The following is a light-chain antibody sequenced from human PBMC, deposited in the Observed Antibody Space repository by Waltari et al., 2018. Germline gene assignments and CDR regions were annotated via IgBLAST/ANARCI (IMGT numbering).Light chain of an antibody. V-gene: IGKV1-39*01. CDR3: QQSYTTAYT. CDR1: QSISTS. J-gene: IGKJ2*01. CDR2: VAS. Sequence: IQMTQSPSSLSASVGDRVTITCRASQSISTSLNWYQQITGKAPKLLIYVASTLQSGVPSRVSGSGSGTDFSLTISSLQPEDFATYYCQQSYTTAYTFGQGTKLEIK.